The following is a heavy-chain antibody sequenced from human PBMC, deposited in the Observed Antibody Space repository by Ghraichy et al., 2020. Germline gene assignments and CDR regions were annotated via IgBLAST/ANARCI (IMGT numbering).Heavy chain of an antibody. Sequence: SETLSLTCTVSGGSISSYYWSWIRQPPGKGLEWIGYAYYDGTTNYNPSLKSRVTISVDTSKNQFSLRLRFVTAVDTAIYYCATVEYGNADYWGQGTLVTVSS. J-gene: IGHJ4*02. CDR1: GGSISSYY. V-gene: IGHV4-59*01. CDR3: ATVEYGNADY. CDR2: AYYDGTT. D-gene: IGHD2-8*02.